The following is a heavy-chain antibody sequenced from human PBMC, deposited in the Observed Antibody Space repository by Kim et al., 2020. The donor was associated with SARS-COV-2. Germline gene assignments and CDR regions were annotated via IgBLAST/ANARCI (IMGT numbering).Heavy chain of an antibody. J-gene: IGHJ4*02. V-gene: IGHV5-51*01. CDR2: IYPGDSDT. D-gene: IGHD4-17*01. Sequence: GESLKISCRGSGYSFTSYWIGWVRQMPGKGLEWMGIIYPGDSDTRYSPSFQGQVTISVDKSISTAYLQWSSLKASDTAIYYCTRRGVTNFDYWGQGTLVTVSS. CDR1: GYSFTSYW. CDR3: TRRGVTNFDY.